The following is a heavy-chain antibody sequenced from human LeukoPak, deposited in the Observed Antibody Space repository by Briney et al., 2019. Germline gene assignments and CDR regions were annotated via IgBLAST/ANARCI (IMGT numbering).Heavy chain of an antibody. V-gene: IGHV4-39*01. CDR3: ARQETPTIFGVVSFRVGFDY. J-gene: IGHJ4*02. Sequence: PSETLSLTCTVSGGSISSSSYYWGWIRQPPGKGLEWIGSIYYSGSTYYNPSLKSRVTISVDTSKNQFSLKLNSVTAADTAVYYCARQETPTIFGVVSFRVGFDYWGQRTLVTVSS. CDR2: IYYSGST. D-gene: IGHD3-3*01. CDR1: GGSISSSSYY.